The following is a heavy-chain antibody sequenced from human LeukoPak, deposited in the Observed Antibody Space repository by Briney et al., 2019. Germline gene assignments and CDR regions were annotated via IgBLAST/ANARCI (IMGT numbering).Heavy chain of an antibody. V-gene: IGHV3-74*01. CDR2: INSDGRST. CDR1: GFTFSTYW. J-gene: IGHJ3*02. Sequence: GGSLRLSCAASGFTFSTYWMHWVRQAPGQGLVWVSRINSDGRSTSYADSVKGRFTISRDKSKNTLYLQMNSLRAEGTAVYYCAKVREYCSSTSCYLDAFDIWGQGTMVTVSS. CDR3: AKVREYCSSTSCYLDAFDI. D-gene: IGHD2-2*01.